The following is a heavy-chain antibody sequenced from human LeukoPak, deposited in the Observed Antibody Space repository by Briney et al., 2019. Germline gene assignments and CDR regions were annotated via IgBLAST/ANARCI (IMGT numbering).Heavy chain of an antibody. CDR3: ERLEGDEPFDY. Sequence: GRSLRLSCAASGFTFSSYVMHWVRQAPGKGLEWVAVIWYDGSNKYYEDSVKGRFTISRDNSKNTLYLQMNSLRAEDTAVYYCERLEGDEPFDYWGQGTLVTVSS. CDR1: GFTFSSYV. V-gene: IGHV3-33*01. CDR2: IWYDGSNK. D-gene: IGHD5-24*01. J-gene: IGHJ4*02.